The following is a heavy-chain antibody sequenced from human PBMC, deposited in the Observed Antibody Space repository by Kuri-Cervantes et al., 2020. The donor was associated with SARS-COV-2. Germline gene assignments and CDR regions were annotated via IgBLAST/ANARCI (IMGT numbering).Heavy chain of an antibody. D-gene: IGHD6-19*01. V-gene: IGHV3-30*18. CDR2: ISYDGSNK. CDR1: GFTFSSYG. CDR3: AKGPGSGWYYFDY. Sequence: GESLKISCAASGFTFSSYGMHWVRQAPGKGLEWVAVISYDGSNKYYADSVKGRFTISRDNSKSTLYLQMNSLRAEDTAVYYCAKGPGSGWYYFDYWGQGTLVTVSS. J-gene: IGHJ4*02.